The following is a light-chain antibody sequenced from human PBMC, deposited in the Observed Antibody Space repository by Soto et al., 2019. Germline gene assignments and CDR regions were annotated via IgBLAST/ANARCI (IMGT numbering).Light chain of an antibody. V-gene: IGLV2-23*02. CDR1: SRDVGLYNL. CDR2: EVN. Sequence: QSALTQPASVAGSPGQSITISCTGTSRDVGLYNLVSWYQQHPGKAPKFMIYEVNKRSSGISFRFSGSKSGNTASLTISGLQAEDEADYYCCSYAASGSLLFGGGTQLTVL. CDR3: CSYAASGSLL. J-gene: IGLJ2*01.